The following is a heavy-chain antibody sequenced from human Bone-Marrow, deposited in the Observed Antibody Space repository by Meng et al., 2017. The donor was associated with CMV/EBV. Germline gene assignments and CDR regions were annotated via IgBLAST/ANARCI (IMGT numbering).Heavy chain of an antibody. Sequence: SVKVSCKASGGTFSNYAISWVRQAPGQGLEWMGGIIPIFGTANYAQKFQGRVTITTDESTSTAYMELSSLRSGDTAVYYCARGAGYYYYYGMDVWGQGTTVTVSS. D-gene: IGHD3-10*01. V-gene: IGHV1-69*05. CDR2: IIPIFGTA. CDR1: GGTFSNYA. CDR3: ARGAGYYYYYGMDV. J-gene: IGHJ6*02.